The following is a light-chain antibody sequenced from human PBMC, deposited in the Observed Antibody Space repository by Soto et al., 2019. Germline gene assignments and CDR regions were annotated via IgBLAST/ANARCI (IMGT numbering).Light chain of an antibody. J-gene: IGKJ1*01. Sequence: DIQMTQSPSTLSASLGDRLSITCRASQSVSNWLAWYQQKPGIAPNLLIYDASTLESGVPSRFSGSGSGTEFTLTISSLQPDDFATYYCQQYNNWPRTFGQGTKV. CDR3: QQYNNWPRT. CDR1: QSVSNW. V-gene: IGKV1-5*01. CDR2: DAS.